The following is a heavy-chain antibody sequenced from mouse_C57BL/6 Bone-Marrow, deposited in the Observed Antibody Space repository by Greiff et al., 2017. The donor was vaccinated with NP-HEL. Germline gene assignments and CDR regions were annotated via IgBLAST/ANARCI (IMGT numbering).Heavy chain of an antibody. J-gene: IGHJ4*01. D-gene: IGHD4-1*01. CDR3: AREELRSFGDY. CDR1: GYTFTSYW. CDR2: IDPSDSYT. V-gene: IGHV1-69*01. Sequence: QVQLPQPGAELVMPGASVKLSCKASGYTFTSYWMHWVKQRPGQGLEWIGEIDPSDSYTNYNQKFKGKSTLTVDKSSSTAYMQLSSLTSEDSAVYYCAREELRSFGDYWGQGTSVTVSS.